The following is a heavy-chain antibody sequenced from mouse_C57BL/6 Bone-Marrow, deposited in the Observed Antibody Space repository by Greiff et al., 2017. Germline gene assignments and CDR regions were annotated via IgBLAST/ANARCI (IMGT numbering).Heavy chain of an antibody. CDR3: TTVVHY. D-gene: IGHD1-1*01. V-gene: IGHV1-69*01. CDR2: IDPSDSYT. Sequence: VQLQQPGAELVMPGASVKLSCKASGYTFTSYWMHWVKQRPGQGLEWIGEIDPSDSYTNYNQKFKGKSTLTVDKSSNTAYLQLSSLTSEDTAVYYCTTVVHYWGQGTTLTVSS. J-gene: IGHJ2*01. CDR1: GYTFTSYW.